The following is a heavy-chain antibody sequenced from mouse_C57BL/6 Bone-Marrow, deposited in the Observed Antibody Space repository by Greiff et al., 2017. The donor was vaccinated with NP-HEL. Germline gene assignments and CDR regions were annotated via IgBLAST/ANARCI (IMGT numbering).Heavy chain of an antibody. CDR2: ISNGGGST. CDR3: ARDYDYDGFAY. D-gene: IGHD2-4*01. J-gene: IGHJ3*01. CDR1: GFTFSDYY. V-gene: IGHV5-12*01. Sequence: EVQRVESGGGLVQPGGSLKLSCAASGFTFSDYYMYWVRQTPEKRLEWVAYISNGGGSTYYPDTVKGRFTISRDNAKNTLYLQMSRLKSEDTAMYYFARDYDYDGFAYWGQGTLVTVSA.